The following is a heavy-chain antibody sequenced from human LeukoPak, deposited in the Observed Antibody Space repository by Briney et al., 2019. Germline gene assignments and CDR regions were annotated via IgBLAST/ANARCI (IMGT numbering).Heavy chain of an antibody. J-gene: IGHJ4*02. CDR1: GFTFSSYA. CDR3: AKDPAVTTPEYYFDY. V-gene: IGHV3-23*01. Sequence: GGSLRLSCAASGFTFSSYAMSWVRQAPGKGLDWVSTISHTGGTFYADSVKGRFTVSRDNSKTTLYLQMNSLRAEDTAIYYCAKDPAVTTPEYYFDYWGQGTLVTVSS. D-gene: IGHD4-11*01. CDR2: ISHTGGT.